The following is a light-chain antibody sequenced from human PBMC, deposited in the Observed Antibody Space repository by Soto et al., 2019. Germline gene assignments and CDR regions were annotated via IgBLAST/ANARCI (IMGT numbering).Light chain of an antibody. CDR3: QQYNNWSSIT. CDR1: QSVSSN. Sequence: EIVMTQSPATLSVSPGERATLSCRASQSVSSNLGWYQQRPGQAPRLLIYGASTRAAGIPARFSGSGSGTEFTLTISSLQSEDSAVYYCQQYNNWSSITCGQGTRLEIK. J-gene: IGKJ5*01. CDR2: GAS. V-gene: IGKV3-15*01.